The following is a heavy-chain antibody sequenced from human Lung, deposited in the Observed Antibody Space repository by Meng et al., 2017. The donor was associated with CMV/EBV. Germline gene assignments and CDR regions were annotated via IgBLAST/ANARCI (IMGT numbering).Heavy chain of an antibody. D-gene: IGHD3-10*01. CDR2: INSDGSST. Sequence: GESXKISXAASGFTFSSFWMHWVRQAPGKGLVWVSRINSDGSSTTDADSVKGRFTISRDNAKNTLYLKMYSLRGEVTAVYYCAKSYYVSASYHIFGYWGQGXLVTVSS. CDR3: AKSYYVSASYHIFGY. V-gene: IGHV3-74*01. CDR1: GFTFSSFW. J-gene: IGHJ4*02.